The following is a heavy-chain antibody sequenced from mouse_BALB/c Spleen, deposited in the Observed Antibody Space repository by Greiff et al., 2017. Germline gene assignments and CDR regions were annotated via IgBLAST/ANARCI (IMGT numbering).Heavy chain of an antibody. CDR1: GFTFSSYA. J-gene: IGHJ3*01. CDR2: ISSGGST. V-gene: IGHV5-6-5*01. Sequence: EVKVEESGGGLVKPGGSLKLSCAASGFTFSSYAMSWVRQTPEKRLEWVASISSGGSTYYPDSVKGRFTISRDNARNILYLQMSSLRSEDTAMYYCARAGGYDAWFAYWGQGTLVTVSA. CDR3: ARAGGYDAWFAY. D-gene: IGHD2-2*01.